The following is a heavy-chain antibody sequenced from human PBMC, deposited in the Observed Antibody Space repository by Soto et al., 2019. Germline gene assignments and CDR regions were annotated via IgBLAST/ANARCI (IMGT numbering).Heavy chain of an antibody. D-gene: IGHD3-16*01. CDR1: GGSISSYY. V-gene: IGHV4-59*01. CDR2: IYYSGST. Sequence: SETLSLTCTVSGGSISSYYWSWIRRPPGKGLEWIGYIYYSGSTNYNPSLKSRVTISVDTSKNQFSLKLSSVTAADTAVYYCARRYGGNFDYWGQGTLVTVSS. J-gene: IGHJ4*02. CDR3: ARRYGGNFDY.